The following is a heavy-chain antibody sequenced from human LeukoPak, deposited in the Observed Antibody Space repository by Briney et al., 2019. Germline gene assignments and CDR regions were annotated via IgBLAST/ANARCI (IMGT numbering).Heavy chain of an antibody. CDR3: ARDLEDCSGGSCYRPGVDKNAFDI. CDR1: GGSISSYY. V-gene: IGHV4-4*07. Sequence: SETLSLTCTVSGGSISSYYWSWIRQPAGKGLEWIGRIYTRGSTNYNPSLKSRVTMSVDTSKNQFSLKLSSVTAADTAVYYCARDLEDCSGGSCYRPGVDKNAFDIWGQGTMVTVSS. CDR2: IYTRGST. J-gene: IGHJ3*02. D-gene: IGHD2-15*01.